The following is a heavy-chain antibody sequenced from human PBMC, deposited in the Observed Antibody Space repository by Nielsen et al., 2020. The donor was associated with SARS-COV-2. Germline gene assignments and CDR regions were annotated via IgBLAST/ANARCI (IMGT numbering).Heavy chain of an antibody. J-gene: IGHJ4*02. D-gene: IGHD3-22*01. CDR2: ISSSGGTI. Sequence: GESLKISCAASGFSFFIYEMNWVRQAPGMGLQWVSYISSSGGTIYYADSVEGRFTISRDNAKNSLYLQMNSLRAEDTAVYYCAREPTYYYDSSGYYYFDYWGQGTLVTVSS. CDR1: GFSFFIYE. V-gene: IGHV3-48*03. CDR3: AREPTYYYDSSGYYYFDY.